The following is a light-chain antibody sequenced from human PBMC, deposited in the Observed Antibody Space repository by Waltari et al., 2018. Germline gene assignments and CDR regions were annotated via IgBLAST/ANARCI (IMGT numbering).Light chain of an antibody. CDR2: CAS. Sequence: ELVMTQSPATLSVSPGERATLSCRSRQSVRRNLAWYQQKPGQAPRLRIYCASTRATGIPARFSGSGSGTESTLTISSLQSEDFAVYYCQQYNRGWTFGQGTKVEIK. V-gene: IGKV3-15*01. CDR3: QQYNRGWT. J-gene: IGKJ1*01. CDR1: QSVRRN.